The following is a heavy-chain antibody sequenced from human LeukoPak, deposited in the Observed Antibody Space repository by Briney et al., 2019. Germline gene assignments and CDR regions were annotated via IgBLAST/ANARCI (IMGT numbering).Heavy chain of an antibody. CDR3: ARELIHEASRVRMPYHYYYGMDV. CDR1: GYTFTDYY. CDR2: INPMRGGT. V-gene: IGHV1-2*02. J-gene: IGHJ6*02. D-gene: IGHD2-2*01. Sequence: ASVKVSCKASGYTFTDYYFHWVRQAPGQGLEWMGWINPMRGGTNYAQNFQGRVTLTRDTSISTAYMELSRLRSDDTAVYYCARELIHEASRVRMPYHYYYGMDVWGQGTTVTVSS.